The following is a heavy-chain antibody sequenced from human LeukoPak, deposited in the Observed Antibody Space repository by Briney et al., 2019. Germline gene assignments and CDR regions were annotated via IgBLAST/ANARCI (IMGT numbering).Heavy chain of an antibody. CDR2: INPNSGGT. CDR1: GYTFTGYY. CDR3: AKEIAAAGTFHWFDP. V-gene: IGHV1-2*06. Sequence: GASVKVSCKASGYTFTGYYMHWVRQAPGQGLEWMGRINPNSGGTNYAQKFQGRVTMTRDMSISTAYMELSRLRSDDTAVYYCAKEIAAAGTFHWFDPWGQGTLVTVSS. J-gene: IGHJ5*02. D-gene: IGHD6-13*01.